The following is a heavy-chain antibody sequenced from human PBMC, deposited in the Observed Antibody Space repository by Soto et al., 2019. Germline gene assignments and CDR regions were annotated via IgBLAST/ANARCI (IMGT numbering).Heavy chain of an antibody. CDR3: ARDMGRDY. CDR2: VKTDGST. V-gene: IGHV3-74*01. Sequence: GGSLRLSCAASGITFSSYWMHWVRQAPGKGLVWVSRVKTDGSTYYADSVKGRFTISRDNAKNSLYLQMNSLRAEDTAVYYCARDMGRDYWGQGTLVTVSS. D-gene: IGHD3-10*01. CDR1: GITFSSYW. J-gene: IGHJ4*02.